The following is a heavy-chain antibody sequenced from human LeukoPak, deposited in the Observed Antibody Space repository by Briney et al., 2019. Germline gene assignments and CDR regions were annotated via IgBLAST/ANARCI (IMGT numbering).Heavy chain of an antibody. V-gene: IGHV3-23*01. D-gene: IGHD6-6*01. CDR3: AKTSREYSSSSDCIFDY. Sequence: GGSLRLSCAASGLTFSSYGMSWVRQAPGKGLEWVSAISGSGGSTYYADSVKGRFTISRDNSKNTLYLQMNSLRAEDTAVYYCAKTSREYSSSSDCIFDYWGQGTLVTVSS. CDR2: ISGSGGST. J-gene: IGHJ4*02. CDR1: GLTFSSYG.